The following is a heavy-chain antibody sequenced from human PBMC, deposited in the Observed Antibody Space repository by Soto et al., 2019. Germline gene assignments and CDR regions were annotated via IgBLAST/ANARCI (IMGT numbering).Heavy chain of an antibody. D-gene: IGHD3-3*01. CDR2: ISYDGSNK. CDR3: ARSEWLLTPHDY. Sequence: SGGSLRLSCAASGFTFSSYAMHWVRQAPGKGLEWVAVISYDGSNKYYADSVKGRFTISRDNSKNTLYLQMNSLRAEDTAVYYCARSEWLLTPHDYWGQGTLVTVSS. V-gene: IGHV3-30-3*01. CDR1: GFTFSSYA. J-gene: IGHJ4*02.